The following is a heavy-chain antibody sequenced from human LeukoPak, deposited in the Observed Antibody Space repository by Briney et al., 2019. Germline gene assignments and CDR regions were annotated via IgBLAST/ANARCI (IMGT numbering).Heavy chain of an antibody. D-gene: IGHD1-1*01. CDR1: GLTFCSYW. J-gene: IGHJ3*02. CDR2: IKQDGSEN. CDR3: AREQTGTDI. Sequence: GGSLRPSCAAPGLTFCSYWMSWVRQAPGKGLEWVANIKQDGSENYYVDSVKGRFTISRDNAKHSLYQQLNSLRAEPTAVYDCAREQTGTDIWSQGTMVTVSS. V-gene: IGHV3-7*01.